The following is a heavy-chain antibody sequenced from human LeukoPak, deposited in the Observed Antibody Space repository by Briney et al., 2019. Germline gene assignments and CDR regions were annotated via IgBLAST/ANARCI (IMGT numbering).Heavy chain of an antibody. Sequence: ASVKVSCKASGYTFSGYYMHWVRQAPGQGLEWVGWINPNSGGTNYAQKFQGRVTMTRHTSISTAYMELSRLLSGDTAVYYCARGKTMVYCGGDCYRFDNWGQGTLVTVSS. J-gene: IGHJ4*02. CDR1: GYTFSGYY. V-gene: IGHV1-2*02. CDR2: INPNSGGT. D-gene: IGHD2-21*02. CDR3: ARGKTMVYCGGDCYRFDN.